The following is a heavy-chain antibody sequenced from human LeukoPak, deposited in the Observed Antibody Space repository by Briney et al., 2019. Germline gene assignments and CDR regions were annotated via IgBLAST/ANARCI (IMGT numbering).Heavy chain of an antibody. J-gene: IGHJ4*02. Sequence: PGRSLRLSCAASGFSFSTYGMHWVRQAPGKGLECVALIRYDETNTYYADSVKGRFTISRDNSKNTLYLQMSSLRAEDTAVYYCARDLNKGARGDYWGQGTLVTVSS. CDR1: GFSFSTYG. D-gene: IGHD2/OR15-2a*01. CDR2: IRYDETNT. CDR3: ARDLNKGARGDY. V-gene: IGHV3-33*01.